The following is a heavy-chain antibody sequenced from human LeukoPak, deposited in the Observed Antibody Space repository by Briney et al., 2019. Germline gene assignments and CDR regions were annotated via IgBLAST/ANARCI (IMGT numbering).Heavy chain of an antibody. CDR2: IYYSGST. D-gene: IGHD6-25*01. J-gene: IGHJ6*03. Sequence: SETLSLTCTVSGGSISSSSYYWGWIRQPPGKGLEWIVSIYYSGSTYYNPSLKSRVTILVDTSKNQFSLKMTSVTAADTAVYYCARGIAARYYYYYYYMDVWGKGTTVTVS. V-gene: IGHV4-39*07. CDR3: ARGIAARYYYYYYYMDV. CDR1: GGSISSSSYY.